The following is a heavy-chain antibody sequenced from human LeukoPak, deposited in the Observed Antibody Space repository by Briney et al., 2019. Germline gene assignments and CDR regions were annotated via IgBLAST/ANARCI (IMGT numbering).Heavy chain of an antibody. CDR2: ISSSGSTI. CDR3: ARELKVAGNLIDY. D-gene: IGHD6-19*01. V-gene: IGHV3-48*03. Sequence: GGSLRLSCAASGFTFSSYEMNWVRQAPGKGLEWVSYISSSGSTIYYADSVKGRFTISRDNAKNSLYLQMNSLRAEDTAVYYCARELKVAGNLIDYWGQGTLVTVSS. J-gene: IGHJ4*02. CDR1: GFTFSSYE.